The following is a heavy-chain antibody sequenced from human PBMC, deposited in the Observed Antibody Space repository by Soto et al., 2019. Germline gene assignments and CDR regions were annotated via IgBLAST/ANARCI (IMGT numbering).Heavy chain of an antibody. CDR1: GGSISSGSYY. D-gene: IGHD6-19*01. CDR2: IYYSGST. CDR3: ARSGARVAGPSYYYYYGMDV. Sequence: SETLSLTCTVSGGSISSGSYYWGWIRQPPGKGLEWIGSIYYSGSTYYNPSLKSRVTISVDTSKNQFSLKLSSVTAADTAVYYCARSGARVAGPSYYYYYGMDVWGQGTTVT. V-gene: IGHV4-39*01. J-gene: IGHJ6*02.